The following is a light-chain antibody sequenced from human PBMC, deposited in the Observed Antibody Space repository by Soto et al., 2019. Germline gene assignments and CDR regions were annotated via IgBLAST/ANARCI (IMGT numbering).Light chain of an antibody. CDR2: GAS. CDR3: QQYGRSPQT. J-gene: IGKJ1*01. CDR1: PSVSSSY. V-gene: IGKV3-20*01. Sequence: EIVLTQSPGTLSLSPGERATLSCRASPSVSSSYFAWYQQKPGQATRLLIYGASSRATGIPDRFSGSGSGTDITLTISRLEREDFGVYYCQQYGRSPQTCGQGTKVEIK.